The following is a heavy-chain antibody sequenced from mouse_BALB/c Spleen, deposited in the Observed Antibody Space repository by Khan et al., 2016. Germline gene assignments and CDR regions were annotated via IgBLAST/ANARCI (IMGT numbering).Heavy chain of an antibody. CDR1: GYSITSDYA. CDR2: ISYSGST. V-gene: IGHV3-2*02. D-gene: IGHD2-12*01. J-gene: IGHJ3*01. Sequence: EVQLQESGPGLVKPSQSLSLTCTVTGYSITSDYAWHWIRQFPGNKLEWMGYISYSGSTSYNPSLKGRISITRDTSKNKFLQLNSVTTEDQATYYCARSNNYGDSPAWCDYWGQGTLVTVSA. CDR3: ARSNNYGDSPAWCDY.